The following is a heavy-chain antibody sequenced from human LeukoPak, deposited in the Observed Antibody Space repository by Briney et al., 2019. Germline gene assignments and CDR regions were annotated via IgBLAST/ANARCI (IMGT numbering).Heavy chain of an antibody. CDR1: GGSFSGYY. J-gene: IGHJ4*02. Sequence: SETLSLTCAVYGGSFSGYYWSWIRQPPGKGLEWIGEINHSGSTNYNPSLKSRVTISVDTSKNQFSLKLSSVTAADTAVYYCASTKKARTTARPFDYWGQGTLVTVSS. D-gene: IGHD4-17*01. V-gene: IGHV4-34*01. CDR2: INHSGST. CDR3: ASTKKARTTARPFDY.